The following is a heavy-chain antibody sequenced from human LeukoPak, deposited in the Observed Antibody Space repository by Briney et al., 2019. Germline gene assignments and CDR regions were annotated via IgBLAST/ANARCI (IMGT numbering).Heavy chain of an antibody. J-gene: IGHJ4*02. V-gene: IGHV3-23*01. Sequence: PGGSLRLSCAAFGFTFKIYTMNWVRQAPGKGLEWLSSISYSGDNRGGNTYYADSVGGRFSISRDTSQNTVFLQMSSLRVDDTAAYYCVGTFTVFGVVATIAWGQGTLVTVSS. D-gene: IGHD3-3*01. CDR3: VGTFTVFGVVATIA. CDR1: GFTFKIYT. CDR2: ISYSGDNRGGNT.